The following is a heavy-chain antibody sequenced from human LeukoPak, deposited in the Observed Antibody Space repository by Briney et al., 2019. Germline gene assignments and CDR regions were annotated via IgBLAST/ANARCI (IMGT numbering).Heavy chain of an antibody. V-gene: IGHV3-23*01. J-gene: IGHJ4*02. Sequence: PGGSLRLSCAASEFTFSSYAMSWVRQAPGKGLEWVSAISGSGGSTYYADSVKGRFTISRDNSKDTLYLQMNSLRAEDTAVYYCAKSYYGSGSYYPYYWGQGTLVTVSS. CDR1: EFTFSSYA. CDR3: AKSYYGSGSYYPYY. CDR2: ISGSGGST. D-gene: IGHD3-10*01.